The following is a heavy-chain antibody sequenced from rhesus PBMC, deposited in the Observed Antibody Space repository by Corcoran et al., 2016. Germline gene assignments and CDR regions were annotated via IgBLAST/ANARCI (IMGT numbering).Heavy chain of an antibody. V-gene: IGHV4-173*01. J-gene: IGHJ3*01. Sequence: QLQLQESGPGLVKPSETLSLTCAVSGGSLSSNYWSWIRQPPGKGLEWIGRISGMGWCTDYTPSPKSRGTISTDTSKNQFSLKLSSVTAADTAVYYCAREKWNNDAFDFWGQGLRVTVSS. CDR2: ISGMGWCT. CDR1: GGSLSSNY. D-gene: IGHD1-20*01. CDR3: AREKWNNDAFDF.